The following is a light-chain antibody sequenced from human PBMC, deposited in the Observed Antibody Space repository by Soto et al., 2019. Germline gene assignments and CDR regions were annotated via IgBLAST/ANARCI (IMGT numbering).Light chain of an antibody. CDR1: QSVSSSY. Sequence: EIVLTQSPGTLSLSPGERATLSCRAIQSVSSSYLAWYQQKPGQAPRLLIYGASSRATGIPARFSGSESGTEFNLTISSLQSEDFAVYFCQQYDDWLRLTFGGGTKVDI. V-gene: IGKV3-20*01. CDR3: QQYDDWLRLT. J-gene: IGKJ4*01. CDR2: GAS.